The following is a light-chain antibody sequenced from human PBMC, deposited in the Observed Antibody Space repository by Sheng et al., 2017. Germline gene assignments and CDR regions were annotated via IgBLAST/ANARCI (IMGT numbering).Light chain of an antibody. CDR3: QAWDNSLAV. J-gene: IGLJ2*01. CDR1: KLGDKY. V-gene: IGLV3-1*01. Sequence: SFELTQPPSVSVSPGQTASITCSGDKLGDKYASWYQQKPGQSPVLVMYQDKKRPSGIPERFSGSNSGNTATLTISGTQPMDEAAYFCQAWDNSLAVFGGGTKLTVL. CDR2: QDK.